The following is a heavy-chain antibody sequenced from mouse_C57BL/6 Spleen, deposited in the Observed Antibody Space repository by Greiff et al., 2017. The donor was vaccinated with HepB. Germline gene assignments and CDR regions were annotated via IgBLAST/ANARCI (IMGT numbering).Heavy chain of an antibody. CDR2: ISNGGGST. J-gene: IGHJ4*01. D-gene: IGHD1-1*01. CDR1: GFTFSDYY. Sequence: DVQLVESGGGLVQPGGSLKLSCAASGFTFSDYYMYWVRQTPEKRLEWVAYISNGGGSTYYPDTVKGRFTISRDNAKNTLYLQMSRLKSEDTAMYYCARNYGSSWRDAMDYWGQGTSVTVSS. CDR3: ARNYGSSWRDAMDY. V-gene: IGHV5-12*01.